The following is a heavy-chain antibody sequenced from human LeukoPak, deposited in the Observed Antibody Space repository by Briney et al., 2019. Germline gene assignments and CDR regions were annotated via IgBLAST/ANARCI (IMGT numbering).Heavy chain of an antibody. J-gene: IGHJ6*02. CDR3: ARSIGLTGGGVDV. CDR1: GFTFSDYN. Sequence: GGSLRLSCAASGFTFSDYNMNWVRQAPGKGLEWVSYITNSGTTIHYADSVKGRFTISRDNAKNSLYLQMNSLRAEDTAVYYCARSIGLTGGGVDVWGQGTTVTVSS. CDR2: ITNSGTTI. V-gene: IGHV3-11*01. D-gene: IGHD3-9*01.